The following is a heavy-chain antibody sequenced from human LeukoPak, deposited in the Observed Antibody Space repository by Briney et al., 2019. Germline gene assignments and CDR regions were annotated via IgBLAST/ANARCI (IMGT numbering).Heavy chain of an antibody. D-gene: IGHD2-15*01. J-gene: IGHJ6*04. CDR3: ARGVEFWKGGWWYENHYGLDG. V-gene: IGHV3-21*01. CDR1: GFTFSSYS. Sequence: GGSLRLSCAASGFTFSSYSMNWVRQAPGKGLEWVSSISSSSSYIYYADSVKGRFTISRDNAKNSLYLQMNILRAEDTAVYYRARGVEFWKGGWWYENHYGLDGRGKGTTVTVSS. CDR2: ISSSSSYI.